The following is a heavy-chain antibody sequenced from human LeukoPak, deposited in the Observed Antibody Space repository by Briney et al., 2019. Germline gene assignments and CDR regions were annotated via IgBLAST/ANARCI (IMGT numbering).Heavy chain of an antibody. Sequence: GGALRLSCAASGFTFSLYWMTWVRQAPAKGLQGVGNINQDGSEKYYMDSVKGRFTISRDDSKNSLYLQMNSLRADDTAVYYCARGGQYFGKNWGQGTLVTVSS. CDR3: ARGGQYFGKN. CDR1: GFTFSLYW. V-gene: IGHV3-7*01. J-gene: IGHJ4*02. CDR2: INQDGSEK. D-gene: IGHD2/OR15-2a*01.